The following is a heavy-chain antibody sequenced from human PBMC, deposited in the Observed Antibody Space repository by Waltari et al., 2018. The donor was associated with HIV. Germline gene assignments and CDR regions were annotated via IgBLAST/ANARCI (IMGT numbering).Heavy chain of an antibody. J-gene: IGHJ4*02. V-gene: IGHV3-49*05. CDR1: GFTFGAYA. CDR3: SRGVSDSSGYYFDY. D-gene: IGHD3-22*01. CDR2: IRSKVYGGTT. Sequence: EVQLVESGGGLVKPGRSLRLSCTASGFTFGAYAMSWFRQAPGKGLEWVSFIRSKVYGGTTEHAASVKGRFTISRDDSKSIAYLQMNSLKTEDTALYYCSRGVSDSSGYYFDYWGQGTLVTVSS.